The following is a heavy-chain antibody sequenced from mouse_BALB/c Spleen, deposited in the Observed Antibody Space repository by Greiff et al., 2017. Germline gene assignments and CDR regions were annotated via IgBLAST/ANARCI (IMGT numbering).Heavy chain of an antibody. CDR2: ISSGGST. Sequence: EVKLVESGGGLVKPGGSLKLSCAASGFTFSSYAMSWVRQTPEKRLEWVASISSGGSTYYPDSVKGRFTISRDNARNILYLQMSSLRSEDTAMYYCAREGELGGHYFDYWGQGTTLTVSS. J-gene: IGHJ2*01. D-gene: IGHD4-1*01. CDR1: GFTFSSYA. CDR3: AREGELGGHYFDY. V-gene: IGHV5-6-5*01.